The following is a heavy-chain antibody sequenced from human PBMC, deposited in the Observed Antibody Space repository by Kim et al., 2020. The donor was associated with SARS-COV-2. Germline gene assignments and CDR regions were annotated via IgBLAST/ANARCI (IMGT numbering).Heavy chain of an antibody. V-gene: IGHV4-34*01. J-gene: IGHJ6*02. D-gene: IGHD6-13*01. CDR1: GGSFSGYY. CDR3: ARVPRLSSSWYVPHYYYYYGMDV. CDR2: INHSGST. Sequence: SETLSLTCAVYGGSFSGYYWSWIRQPPGKGLEWIGEINHSGSTNYNPSLKSRVTISVDTSKNQFSLKLSSVTAAATAVYYCARVPRLSSSWYVPHYYYYYGMDVWGQGTTVTVSS.